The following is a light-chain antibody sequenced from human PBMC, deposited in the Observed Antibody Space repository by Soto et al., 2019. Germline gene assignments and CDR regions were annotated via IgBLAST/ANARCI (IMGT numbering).Light chain of an antibody. CDR3: QWYGISPPEYT. Sequence: ETGLTQPPGTLDLSPGERATLSCRAGQSISNNYLSWYQKKPGQAHRLLIDDASNRDTGSPDRFSVSGSGTDFTLTISRLEREDFVVYYCQWYGISPPEYTVGQGTMLEI. V-gene: IGKV3-20*01. J-gene: IGKJ2*01. CDR2: DAS. CDR1: QSISNNY.